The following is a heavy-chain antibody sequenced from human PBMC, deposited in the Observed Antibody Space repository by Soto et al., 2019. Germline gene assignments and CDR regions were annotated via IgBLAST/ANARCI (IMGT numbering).Heavy chain of an antibody. CDR2: IIPIFGTA. Sequence: QVQLVQSGAEGKKPGSSVKVSCKASGGTFSSYAISWVRQAPGQGLEWIGGIIPIFGTANYAPKFQGRVTISADESTSTAYMELSSMRSEDTAVYYCARDRSRTYCGGDCPIDYWCQGTLVTVSS. J-gene: IGHJ4*02. V-gene: IGHV1-69*01. CDR3: ARDRSRTYCGGDCPIDY. D-gene: IGHD2-21*02. CDR1: GGTFSSYA.